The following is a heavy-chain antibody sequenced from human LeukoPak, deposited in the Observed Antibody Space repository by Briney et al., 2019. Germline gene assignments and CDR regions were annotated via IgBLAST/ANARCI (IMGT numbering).Heavy chain of an antibody. Sequence: PSETLSLTCTVSGGSISSYYWSWIRQPPGKGLEWIGYIYYSGSTNYNPSLKSRVTISVDTSKNQFSLKLSSVTAADTAVYYCAREAALGYDSSGTYDYWGQGTLVTVSS. D-gene: IGHD3-22*01. J-gene: IGHJ4*02. CDR3: AREAALGYDSSGTYDY. CDR2: IYYSGST. CDR1: GGSISSYY. V-gene: IGHV4-59*01.